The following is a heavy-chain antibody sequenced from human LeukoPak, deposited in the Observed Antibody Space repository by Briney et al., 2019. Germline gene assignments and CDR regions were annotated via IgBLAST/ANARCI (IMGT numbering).Heavy chain of an antibody. D-gene: IGHD3-10*01. Sequence: GGSLRLSCAAPGFTFSSYGMHWVRQAPGKGLEWVAVISYDGSNKYYADSVKGRFTISRDNSKNTLYLQMNSLRAEDTAVYYCAKATYYYGSGSYYNLDYWGQGTLVTVSS. J-gene: IGHJ4*02. V-gene: IGHV3-30*18. CDR2: ISYDGSNK. CDR3: AKATYYYGSGSYYNLDY. CDR1: GFTFSSYG.